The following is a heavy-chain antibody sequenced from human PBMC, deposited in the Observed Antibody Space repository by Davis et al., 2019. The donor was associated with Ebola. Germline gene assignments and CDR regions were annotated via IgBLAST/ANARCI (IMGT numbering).Heavy chain of an antibody. CDR3: ARVGNYDFWGWFDP. J-gene: IGHJ5*02. Sequence: GGSLRLSCAASGFTFSSYGMHWVRQAPGKGLEWVAVISYDGSNKYYADSVKGRFTISRDNSKNTLYLQMNSLRAEDTAVYYCARVGNYDFWGWFDPWGQGTLVTVSS. V-gene: IGHV3-30*19. D-gene: IGHD3-3*01. CDR1: GFTFSSYG. CDR2: ISYDGSNK.